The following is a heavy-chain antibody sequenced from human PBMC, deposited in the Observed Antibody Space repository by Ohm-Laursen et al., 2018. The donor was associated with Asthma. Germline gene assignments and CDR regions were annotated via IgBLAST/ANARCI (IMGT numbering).Heavy chain of an antibody. J-gene: IGHJ4*02. V-gene: IGHV3-21*01. Sequence: SLRLSCSASGFTFSSYGMNWVRQAPGKGLEWVSSISSSSSYIYYADSVKGRFTISRDNAKNSLYLQMNSLRAEDTAVYYCARFGGYSSSWYLDYWGQGTLVTVSS. CDR3: ARFGGYSSSWYLDY. D-gene: IGHD6-13*01. CDR1: GFTFSSYG. CDR2: ISSSSSYI.